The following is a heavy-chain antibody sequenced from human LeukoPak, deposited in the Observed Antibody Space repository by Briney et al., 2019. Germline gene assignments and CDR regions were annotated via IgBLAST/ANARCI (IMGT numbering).Heavy chain of an antibody. Sequence: GGSLRLSCAASGFTFSSYVMSWVRQAPGKGLEWVSLISGNDGSTYYADSVKGRFTISRDNSKNTLYLQMSSLRADDTAVYYCAKDGQQLTYFDYWGQGTLVTVSS. D-gene: IGHD6-13*01. J-gene: IGHJ4*02. CDR2: ISGNDGST. CDR1: GFTFSSYV. V-gene: IGHV3-23*01. CDR3: AKDGQQLTYFDY.